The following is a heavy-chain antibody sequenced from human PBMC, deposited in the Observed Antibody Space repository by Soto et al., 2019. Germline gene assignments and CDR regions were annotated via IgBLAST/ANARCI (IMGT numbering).Heavy chain of an antibody. Sequence: EVQLVQSGAELKKPGESLKISCKGSGYSFTSYWIGWVRQMPGKGLEWMGIIYPGDSDTRYSPSFQGQVTISADKSISTAYLQWSSLKASDTAMYYCARHSAYSSSTLAGNYYYMDVWGKGTTVTVSS. CDR3: ARHSAYSSSTLAGNYYYMDV. CDR1: GYSFTSYW. V-gene: IGHV5-51*01. D-gene: IGHD6-6*01. CDR2: IYPGDSDT. J-gene: IGHJ6*03.